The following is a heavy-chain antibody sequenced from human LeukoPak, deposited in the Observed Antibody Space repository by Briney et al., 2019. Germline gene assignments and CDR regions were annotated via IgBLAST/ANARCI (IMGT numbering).Heavy chain of an antibody. CDR1: GGSISSYY. D-gene: IGHD6-19*01. CDR2: IYTSGST. V-gene: IGHV4-4*07. J-gene: IGHJ4*02. Sequence: SETLSLTCAVSGGSISSYYWSWIRQPAGKGLEWIGRIYTSGSTNYNPSLKRRVTMSVDTSKNQFSLKQNSVTAADTAVYYCARSLSSGWFPFDYWGQGTLVTVSS. CDR3: ARSLSSGWFPFDY.